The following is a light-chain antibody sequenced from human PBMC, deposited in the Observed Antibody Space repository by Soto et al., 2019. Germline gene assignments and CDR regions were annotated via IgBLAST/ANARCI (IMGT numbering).Light chain of an antibody. CDR2: AAS. V-gene: IGKV1-39*01. CDR3: QQYYSYPRT. Sequence: DIQMTQSPSSLSASVGGRVTITCRASQSISSNLNWYQQKPGKAPKILIYAASNLQSGVPSRFRGSGSGTDFTLTISCLKSEDFETYYCQQYYSYPRTFGQGTKVDIK. CDR1: QSISSN. J-gene: IGKJ1*01.